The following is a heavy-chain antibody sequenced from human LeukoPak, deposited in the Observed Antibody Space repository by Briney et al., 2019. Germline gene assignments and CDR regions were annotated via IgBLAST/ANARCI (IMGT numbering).Heavy chain of an antibody. CDR2: IGGSGGST. CDR1: GFTFSSYA. D-gene: IGHD5-18*01. CDR3: ARGGGLMNSYGNRNFDY. Sequence: GGSLRLSCAASGFTFSSYAMSWVRQAPGKGLEWVSAIGGSGGSTYYADSVKGRFTISRDSSKNTLYLQMNSLRAEDTAVYYCARGGGLMNSYGNRNFDYWGQGTLVTVSS. J-gene: IGHJ4*02. V-gene: IGHV3-23*01.